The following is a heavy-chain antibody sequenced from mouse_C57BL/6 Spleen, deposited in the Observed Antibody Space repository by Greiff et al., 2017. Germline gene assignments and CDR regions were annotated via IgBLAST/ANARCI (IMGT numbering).Heavy chain of an antibody. Sequence: QVQLQQPGAELVKPGASVKVSCKASGYTFTSYWMHWVKQRPGQGLEWIGRIHPSDSDTNYNQKFKGKATLTVDKSSSTAYMQLGSLTSEVSAVYDGAMGDGSGVAWVAYWGQGTLVTVSA. CDR1: GYTFTSYW. D-gene: IGHD3-2*02. V-gene: IGHV1-74*01. J-gene: IGHJ3*01. CDR2: IHPSDSDT. CDR3: AMGDGSGVAWVAY.